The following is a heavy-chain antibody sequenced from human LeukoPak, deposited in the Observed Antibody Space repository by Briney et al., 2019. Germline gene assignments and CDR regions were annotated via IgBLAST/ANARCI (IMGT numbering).Heavy chain of an antibody. CDR2: ISSSGSTI. D-gene: IGHD3-3*01. V-gene: IGHV3-11*01. Sequence: PGGSLRLSCAASGFTFSDYYMSWIRQAPGKGLEWVSYISSSGSTIYYADSVKGRFTISRDNAKNSLYLQMNSLRAEDTAVYYCAREGVRTIFGVVILYFDYWGQGTLVTVSS. CDR3: AREGVRTIFGVVILYFDY. CDR1: GFTFSDYY. J-gene: IGHJ4*02.